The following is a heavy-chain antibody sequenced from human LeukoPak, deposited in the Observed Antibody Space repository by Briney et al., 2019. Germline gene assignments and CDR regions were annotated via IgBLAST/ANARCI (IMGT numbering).Heavy chain of an antibody. Sequence: GGSLRLSCAASGFTFSSYWMSWVRQAPGKGLEWVANIKQDGSEKYYVDSVKGRFTISRDNAKNSLYLQMNSLRAKDTAVYYCARGCSGGSCPQYYFDYWGQGTLVTVSS. V-gene: IGHV3-7*01. CDR1: GFTFSSYW. J-gene: IGHJ4*02. CDR2: IKQDGSEK. D-gene: IGHD2-15*01. CDR3: ARGCSGGSCPQYYFDY.